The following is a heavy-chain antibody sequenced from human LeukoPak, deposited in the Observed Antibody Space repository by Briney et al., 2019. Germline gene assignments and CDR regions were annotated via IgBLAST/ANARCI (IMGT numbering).Heavy chain of an antibody. CDR3: AKDADTATHFDY. J-gene: IGHJ4*02. CDR1: GFTFSSYG. CDR2: IWYDGSNK. D-gene: IGHD5-18*01. V-gene: IGHV3-33*06. Sequence: GGSLRLSCAASGFTFSSYGMHWVRQAPGKGLEWVAVIWYDGSNKYYADSVKGRFTISRDNSKNTLYLQMNSLRAEDTAVYYCAKDADTATHFDYWGQGTLVTVAS.